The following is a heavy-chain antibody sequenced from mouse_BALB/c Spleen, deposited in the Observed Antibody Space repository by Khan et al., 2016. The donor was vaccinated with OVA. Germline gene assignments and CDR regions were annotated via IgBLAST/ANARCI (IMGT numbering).Heavy chain of an antibody. CDR3: AHTYYDPRVLEV. D-gene: IGHD2-4*01. Sequence: IQLVQSGAELVKPGASVRLSCTASGFNIKDTYIHWVQQRPEQGLEWIGRIAPANGDTKYDPKFQDKATITSDTSSNTSYLQLRSLTSEDTAVYYCAHTYYDPRVLEVWGAGTTVTVSS. V-gene: IGHV14-3*02. J-gene: IGHJ1*01. CDR2: IAPANGDT. CDR1: GFNIKDTY.